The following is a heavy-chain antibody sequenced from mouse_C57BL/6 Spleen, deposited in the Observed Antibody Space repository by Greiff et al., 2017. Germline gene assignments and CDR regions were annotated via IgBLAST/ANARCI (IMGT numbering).Heavy chain of an antibody. J-gene: IGHJ3*01. CDR1: GFNFNDYY. V-gene: IGHV14-2*01. Sequence: VQLKESGAELVKPGASVKLSCTASGFNFNDYYMHWVKQRPEQGLEWIGRIDPEDGETKYAPKFQGKATITADTSSNTAYLQLSSLAAEDPAVYYGARDYSNYGTWFAYWGQGTLVTVSA. CDR3: ARDYSNYGTWFAY. CDR2: IDPEDGET. D-gene: IGHD2-5*01.